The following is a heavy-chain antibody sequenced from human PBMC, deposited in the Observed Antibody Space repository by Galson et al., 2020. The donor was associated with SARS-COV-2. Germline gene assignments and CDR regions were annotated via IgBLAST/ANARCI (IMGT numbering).Heavy chain of an antibody. CDR1: GFTFSSYA. CDR3: ARDFVGESIVVVITTIWPKYYFDY. J-gene: IGHJ4*02. Sequence: PGGSLRLSCAASGFTFSSYAMHWVRQAPGKGLEWVAVISYDGSNKYYADSVKGRFTISRDNSKNTLYLQMNSLRAEDTAVYYCARDFVGESIVVVITTIWPKYYFDYWGQGTLVTVSS. CDR2: ISYDGSNK. V-gene: IGHV3-30-3*01. D-gene: IGHD3-22*01.